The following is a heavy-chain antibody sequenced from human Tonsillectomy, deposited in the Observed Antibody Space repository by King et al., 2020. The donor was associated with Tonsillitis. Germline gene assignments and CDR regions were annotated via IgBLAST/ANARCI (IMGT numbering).Heavy chain of an antibody. J-gene: IGHJ4*02. V-gene: IGHV3-7*04. CDR3: AGGSGWIIDY. CDR1: GFTFSSYW. Sequence: DVQLVESGGGLVQPGGSLRLSCAVPGFTFSSYWMNWVRQAPGKGLEWLANIKQDGSEKYYVDSVKGRFTISSDNAKNSLYLQMNSLRVEDTAVYYCAGGSGWIIDYWGQGTLVTVSS. D-gene: IGHD6-19*01. CDR2: IKQDGSEK.